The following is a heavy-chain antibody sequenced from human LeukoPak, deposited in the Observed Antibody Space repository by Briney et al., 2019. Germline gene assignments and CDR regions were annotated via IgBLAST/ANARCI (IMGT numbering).Heavy chain of an antibody. CDR2: ISGSSGST. CDR1: GFTFSGYT. D-gene: IGHD3-22*01. CDR3: AKGRQDYCDGSGYPTPFC. Sequence: SGGSLRLSCAASGFTFSGYTMSWVRQAPGKGLEWVSYISGSSGSTYYADSVKGRFTISRDNSKNTLYLQMNSLRAEDTAVYYCAKGRQDYCDGSGYPTPFCWGQVTLVTVS. J-gene: IGHJ4*02. V-gene: IGHV3-23*01.